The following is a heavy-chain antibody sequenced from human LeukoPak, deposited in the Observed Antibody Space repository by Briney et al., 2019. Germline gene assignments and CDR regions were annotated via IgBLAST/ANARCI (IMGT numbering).Heavy chain of an antibody. CDR3: ARDYNSYLTQGWFDP. CDR2: ISYDGSNK. CDR1: GFTFSSYA. V-gene: IGHV3-30-3*01. J-gene: IGHJ5*02. Sequence: GGSLRLSCAASGFTFSSYAMHWVRQAPGKGLEWVAVISYDGSNKYYADSVKGRFTISRDNSKNMLYLQMNSLRAEDTAVYYCARDYNSYLTQGWFDPWGQGTLVTVSS. D-gene: IGHD6-6*01.